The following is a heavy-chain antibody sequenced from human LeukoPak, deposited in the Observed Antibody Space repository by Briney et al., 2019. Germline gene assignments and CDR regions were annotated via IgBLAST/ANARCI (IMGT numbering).Heavy chain of an antibody. CDR3: AKGGGSYDAFDI. Sequence: PGGSLRLSCAASGFTFSSYGMLWVRQAPGKGLEWVAFIRYDGSNKYYADSVKGRFTISRDNSKNTLYLQMNSLRAEDTAVYYCAKGGGSYDAFDIWGQGTMVTVSS. J-gene: IGHJ3*02. D-gene: IGHD1-26*01. CDR2: IRYDGSNK. V-gene: IGHV3-30*02. CDR1: GFTFSSYG.